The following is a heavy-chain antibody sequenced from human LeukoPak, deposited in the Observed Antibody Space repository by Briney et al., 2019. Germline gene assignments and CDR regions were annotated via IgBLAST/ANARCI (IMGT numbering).Heavy chain of an antibody. CDR1: GFNFIDYD. J-gene: IGHJ4*02. V-gene: IGHV3-13*01. Sequence: SGGSLRLSCAASGFNFIDYDMHWVRQVIGKGLEWVSAIGIRGDTHYSGSVKGRFTISRENAESSLYLQMNSLRAEDTAVYYCARGGIQVSGIDEFDYWGQGTLVTVSS. D-gene: IGHD6-19*01. CDR2: IGIRGDT. CDR3: ARGGIQVSGIDEFDY.